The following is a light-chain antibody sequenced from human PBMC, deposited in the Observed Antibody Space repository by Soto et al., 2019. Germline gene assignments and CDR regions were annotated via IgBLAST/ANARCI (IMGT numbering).Light chain of an antibody. V-gene: IGKV1-12*01. CDR3: QPANGFPVA. CDR2: SVS. J-gene: IGKJ4*01. Sequence: DIQMTQSPSSVSASVGDRVTITCRASQGVSGWLAWYQQKPGKAPKLLIYSVSSLQSGVPARFSGSGSGTDFALTISSLQPDDFATYYCQPANGFPVAFGGGTRVEIK. CDR1: QGVSGW.